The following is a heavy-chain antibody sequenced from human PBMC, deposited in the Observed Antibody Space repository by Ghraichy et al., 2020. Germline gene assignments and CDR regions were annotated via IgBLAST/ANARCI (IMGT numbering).Heavy chain of an antibody. CDR1: GYTFTSYY. CDR2: INPSGGST. J-gene: IGHJ6*02. V-gene: IGHV1-46*01. CDR3: ARDSVYSSPREIEGMDV. Sequence: ASVKVSCKASGYTFTSYYMHWVRQAPGQGLEWMGIINPSGGSTSYAQKFQGRVTMTRDTSTSTVYMELSSLRSEDTAVYYCARDSVYSSPREIEGMDVWGQGTTVTVSS. D-gene: IGHD6-13*01.